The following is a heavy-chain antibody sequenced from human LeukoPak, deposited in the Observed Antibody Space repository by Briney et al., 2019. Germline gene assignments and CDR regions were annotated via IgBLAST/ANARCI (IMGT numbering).Heavy chain of an antibody. V-gene: IGHV4-34*01. D-gene: IGHD6-6*01. CDR1: GGSFSGYY. CDR3: ARLSAARGYYFYYMDV. J-gene: IGHJ6*03. CDR2: INHSGST. Sequence: PSETLSLTCAVYGGSFSGYYWSWIRQPPGKGLEWIGEINHSGSTNYNPSLKSRVTISVDTSKNQFSLKLSSVTAADTAVYYCARLSAARGYYFYYMDVWGKGTTVTVSS.